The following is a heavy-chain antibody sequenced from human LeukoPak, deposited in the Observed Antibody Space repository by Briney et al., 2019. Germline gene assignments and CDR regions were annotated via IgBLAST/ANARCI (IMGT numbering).Heavy chain of an antibody. J-gene: IGHJ4*02. D-gene: IGHD1-26*01. CDR1: GYTFTSXG. CDR2: ISAYNGNT. CDR3: AREIVGATADY. V-gene: IGHV1-18*01. Sequence: GAXVKVSCKASGYTFTSXGISWVRQAPGQGLEWMGWISAYNGNTNYAQKLQGRVTMTTDTSTSTAYMELRSLRSDDTAVYYCAREIVGATADYWGQGTLVTVSS.